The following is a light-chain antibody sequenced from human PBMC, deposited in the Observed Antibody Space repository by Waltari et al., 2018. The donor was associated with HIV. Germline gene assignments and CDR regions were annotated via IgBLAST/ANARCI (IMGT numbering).Light chain of an antibody. CDR3: HSYDSSPDGWV. CDR1: SSNIGADYH. V-gene: IGLV1-40*01. CDR2: GYN. Sequence: QSVLTQPPSVSGAPGQRVTISCTGSSSNIGADYHVNWYQHLPGTAPNLIIYGYNSRPAGVPDRLSGTKSGTSASLAVTGLQAEDEADYYGHSYDSSPDGWVFGGGTKLTVL. J-gene: IGLJ3*02.